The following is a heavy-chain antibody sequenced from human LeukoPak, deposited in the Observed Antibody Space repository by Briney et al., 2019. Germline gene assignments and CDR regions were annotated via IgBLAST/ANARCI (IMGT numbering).Heavy chain of an antibody. D-gene: IGHD6-19*01. CDR3: AKHLIAVAGTPPPHRDY. CDR2: ISYDGSNK. Sequence: PGGSLRLSCAASGFTFSSYGMHWVRQAPGKGLEWVAVISYDGSNKYYADSVEGRFTISRDNSKNTLYLQMNSLRAEDTAVYYCAKHLIAVAGTPPPHRDYWGQGTLVTVSS. J-gene: IGHJ4*02. CDR1: GFTFSSYG. V-gene: IGHV3-30*18.